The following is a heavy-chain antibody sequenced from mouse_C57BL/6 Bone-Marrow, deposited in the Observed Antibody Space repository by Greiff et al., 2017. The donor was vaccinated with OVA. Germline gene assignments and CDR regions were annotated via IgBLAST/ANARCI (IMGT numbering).Heavy chain of an antibody. V-gene: IGHV1-69*01. CDR3: ARVDGYYLFAY. CDR2: IDPSDSYT. J-gene: IGHJ3*01. Sequence: QVQLKQPGAELVMPGASVKLSCKASGYTFTSYWMHWVKQRPGQGLEWIGEIDPSDSYTNYNQKFKGKSTLTVDKSSSTAYMQLSSPTSEDSAVYYCARVDGYYLFAYWGQGTLVTVSA. D-gene: IGHD2-3*01. CDR1: GYTFTSYW.